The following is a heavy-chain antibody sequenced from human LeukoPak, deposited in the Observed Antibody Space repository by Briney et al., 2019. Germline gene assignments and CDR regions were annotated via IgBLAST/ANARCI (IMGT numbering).Heavy chain of an antibody. J-gene: IGHJ4*02. CDR2: IYYSGST. CDR3: ARGDDYKSTLFDY. Sequence: SETLSLTCTVSGGSISSYYWSWIRRPPGKGLEWIGYIYYSGSTNYNPSLKSRVTISVDTSKKQFSLKLTSATAADTAVYYCARGDDYKSTLFDYWGQGTLVTVSS. D-gene: IGHD5-12*01. CDR1: GGSISSYY. V-gene: IGHV4-59*01.